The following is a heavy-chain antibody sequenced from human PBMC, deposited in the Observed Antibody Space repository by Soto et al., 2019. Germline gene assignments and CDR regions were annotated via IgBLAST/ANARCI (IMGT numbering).Heavy chain of an antibody. D-gene: IGHD3-10*01. V-gene: IGHV1-69*13. Sequence: ASVKVSCKASGGTFSSYAISWVRQAPGQGLEWMGGIIPIFGTANYAQKFQGRVTITADESTSTAYMELSSLRSEDTAVYYCARDPGGTMVRGVIIRPSHYYYYGMDVWGQGTTVTVSS. J-gene: IGHJ6*02. CDR3: ARDPGGTMVRGVIIRPSHYYYYGMDV. CDR2: IIPIFGTA. CDR1: GGTFSSYA.